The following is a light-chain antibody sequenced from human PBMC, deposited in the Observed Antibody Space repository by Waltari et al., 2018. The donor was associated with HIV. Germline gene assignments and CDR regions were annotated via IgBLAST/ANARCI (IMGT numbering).Light chain of an antibody. V-gene: IGLV2-8*01. CDR1: SSDVGDYDF. CDR2: EVN. CDR3: SSYAGSNNVV. J-gene: IGLJ2*01. Sequence: QSALTQPPSASGSPGQSVTISCSGTSSDVGDYDFVSWYQQHPCKVPKLILFEVNKRPSGVPDRFSVSKSGHTASLTVSGLQADDEADYYCSSYAGSNNVVFGGGTKLTVL.